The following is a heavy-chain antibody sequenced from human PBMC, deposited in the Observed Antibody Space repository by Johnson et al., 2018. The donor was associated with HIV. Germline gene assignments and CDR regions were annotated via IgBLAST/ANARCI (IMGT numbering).Heavy chain of an antibody. CDR3: ARDYRGRTVDAFDV. V-gene: IGHV3-30*19. D-gene: IGHD3-16*02. CDR1: GFTFRSYG. J-gene: IGHJ3*01. Sequence: VQLVESGGGVVQPGGSLRLSCAASGFTFRSYGMHWVRQAPGKGMDWVAVISYDRSNKYYADSLKGRFTISRDNSKNMLDLQMNSLRAGDAAVYYCARDYRGRTVDAFDVWGQGTLVIVSS. CDR2: ISYDRSNK.